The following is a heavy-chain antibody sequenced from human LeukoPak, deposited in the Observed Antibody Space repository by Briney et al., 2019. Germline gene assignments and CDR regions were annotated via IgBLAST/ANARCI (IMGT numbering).Heavy chain of an antibody. V-gene: IGHV4-31*03. CDR3: AMYCSSTSCYQAVFDP. D-gene: IGHD2-2*01. J-gene: IGHJ5*02. CDR2: IYYSGST. Sequence: KSSETLSLTCTLSGGSISSVGDYWSWIRQHRGKGLEWIGYIYYSGSTYYNPSLKSRVTISVDTSKNQFSLKLSSVTAADTAVYYCAMYCSSTSCYQAVFDPWGQGTLVTVSS. CDR1: GGSISSVGDY.